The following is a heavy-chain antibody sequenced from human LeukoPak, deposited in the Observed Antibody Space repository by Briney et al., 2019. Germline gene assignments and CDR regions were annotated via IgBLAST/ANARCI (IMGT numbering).Heavy chain of an antibody. Sequence: GGSLRLSCAASGFTFSSYGMHWVRQTPGKGREWVADIWVDGSKKYYADSVKGGFTISRENTKNTLYLQMNSLRAEDTAVYYCARGSGSFSGAFDYWGQGTLVTVSS. J-gene: IGHJ4*02. D-gene: IGHD1-26*01. CDR1: GFTFSSYG. CDR2: IWVDGSKK. CDR3: ARGSGSFSGAFDY. V-gene: IGHV3-33*01.